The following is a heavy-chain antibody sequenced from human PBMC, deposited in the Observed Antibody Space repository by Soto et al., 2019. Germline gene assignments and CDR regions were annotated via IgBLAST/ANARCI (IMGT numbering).Heavy chain of an antibody. CDR2: INPNSGGT. Sequence: ASVKVSFKASGYTFTGYYMHWVRQAPGQGLAWMGWINPNSGGTNYAQKFQGRVTMTRDTSISTAYMELSRLRSDDTAVYYCAREVVLSGDFDYWGQGTLVTVSS. CDR3: AREVVLSGDFDY. CDR1: GYTFTGYY. J-gene: IGHJ4*02. V-gene: IGHV1-2*02. D-gene: IGHD3-10*01.